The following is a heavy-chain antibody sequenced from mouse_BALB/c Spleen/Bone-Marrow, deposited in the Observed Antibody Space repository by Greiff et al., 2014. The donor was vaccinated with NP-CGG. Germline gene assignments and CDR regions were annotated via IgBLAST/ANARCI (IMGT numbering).Heavy chain of an antibody. Sequence: VHVKQSGAELVKPGASVKLSCTASGFNIKDTYMHWGKQRPEQGLEWIGRIDPANGNTKYDPKFQGKATITADTSSNTAYLQLSSLTSEDTAVYYCARYYYGFYFDYWGQGTTLTVSS. D-gene: IGHD1-1*01. CDR3: ARYYYGFYFDY. CDR2: IDPANGNT. CDR1: GFNIKDTY. V-gene: IGHV14-3*02. J-gene: IGHJ2*01.